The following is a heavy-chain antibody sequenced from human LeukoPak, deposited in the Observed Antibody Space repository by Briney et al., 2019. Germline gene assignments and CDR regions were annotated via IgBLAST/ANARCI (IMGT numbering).Heavy chain of an antibody. Sequence: GGSLRLSCAASGFTFTSYSMNWVRQAPGKGLEWVSSISSSSSYIYYADSVKGRFTISRDNSKNTLYLQINSLRAEDTAVYYCAREGSSSWDFDYWGQGTLVTVSS. CDR3: AREGSSSWDFDY. CDR2: ISSSSSYI. J-gene: IGHJ4*02. V-gene: IGHV3-21*01. D-gene: IGHD6-13*01. CDR1: GFTFTSYS.